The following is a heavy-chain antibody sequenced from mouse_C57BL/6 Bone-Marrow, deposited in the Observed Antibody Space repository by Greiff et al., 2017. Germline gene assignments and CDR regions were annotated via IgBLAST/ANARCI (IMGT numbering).Heavy chain of an antibody. CDR2: IDPENGDT. CDR3: TRIAY. CDR1: GFNIKDDF. J-gene: IGHJ3*01. Sequence: DVQLQESGAELVRPGASVKLSCTASGFNIKDDFMHWVKLRPEQGLEWIGWIDPENGDTEYASKFQGKATITVDTSSNTAYLQLSSLTSEDTAVYDCTRIAYWGQGTLVTVSA. V-gene: IGHV14-4*01.